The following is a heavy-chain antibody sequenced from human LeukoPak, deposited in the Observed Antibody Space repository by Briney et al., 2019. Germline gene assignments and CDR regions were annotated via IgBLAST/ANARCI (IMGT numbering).Heavy chain of an antibody. J-gene: IGHJ4*02. Sequence: PSETLSLTCTVSGGSISSYYWIWIRQPAGKGLEWIGYIYYSGSTNYNPSLKSRVTISVDTSKNQFSLNLSSVTAADTAVYYCASGAGDIAVVVGAIQYWGQGTLVTVSS. CDR2: IYYSGST. V-gene: IGHV4-59*12. CDR3: ASGAGDIAVVVGAIQY. D-gene: IGHD2-15*01. CDR1: GGSISSYY.